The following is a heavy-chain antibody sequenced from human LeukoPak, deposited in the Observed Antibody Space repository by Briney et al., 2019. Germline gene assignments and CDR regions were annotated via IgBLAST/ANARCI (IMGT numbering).Heavy chain of an antibody. CDR2: INPNSGGT. V-gene: IGHV1-2*02. CDR1: GYTFTSYG. J-gene: IGHJ4*02. Sequence: GASVKVSCKASGYTFTSYGISWVRQAPGQGLEWMGWINPNSGGTNYAQKFQGRVTMTRDTSISTAYMELSRLRSDDTAVYYCASVTAAGTRNFDYWGQGTLVTVSS. CDR3: ASVTAAGTRNFDY. D-gene: IGHD6-13*01.